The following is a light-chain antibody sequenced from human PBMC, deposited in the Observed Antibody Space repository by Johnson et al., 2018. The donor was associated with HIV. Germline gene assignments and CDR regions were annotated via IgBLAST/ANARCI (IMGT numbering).Light chain of an antibody. Sequence: QSVLTQPPSVSAAPGQKVTISCSGSSSNIGNNFVSWYQQLPGTAPKLLIYENNKRPSGIPDRFSGSKSGTSATLGITGLQTGDEADYYCGTWDSSLTASYVFGTGTKVTAL. CDR1: SSNIGNNF. J-gene: IGLJ1*01. V-gene: IGLV1-51*02. CDR3: GTWDSSLTASYV. CDR2: ENN.